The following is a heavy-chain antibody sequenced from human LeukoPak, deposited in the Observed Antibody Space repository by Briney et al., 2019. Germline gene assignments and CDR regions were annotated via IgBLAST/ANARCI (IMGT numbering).Heavy chain of an antibody. D-gene: IGHD3-10*01. Sequence: ASVKVSCKASGYTFTSYGISWVRQAPGQGLEWMGWISAYNGDTDYAQKFQGRVTMTTDTSTSTAYMELSRLRSDDTAVYYCAREAYDSGNFRTDYYYMDVWGIGTTVTVSS. CDR1: GYTFTSYG. CDR2: ISAYNGDT. J-gene: IGHJ6*03. CDR3: AREAYDSGNFRTDYYYMDV. V-gene: IGHV1-18*01.